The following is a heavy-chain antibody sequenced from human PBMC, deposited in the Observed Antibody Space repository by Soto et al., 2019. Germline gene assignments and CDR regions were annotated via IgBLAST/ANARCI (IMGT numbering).Heavy chain of an antibody. CDR2: IYYSGST. CDR1: GGSISSGDYY. V-gene: IGHV4-30-4*01. D-gene: IGHD3-3*01. J-gene: IGHJ4*02. Sequence: SETLSLTCTVSGGSISSGDYYWSWIRQPPGKGLEWIGYIYYSGSTYYNPSLKSRVTISVDTSKNQFSLKLSSVTAADTAVYYCARVWCGGYDFWSGYYQGWGQGTLVTVSS. CDR3: ARVWCGGYDFWSGYYQG.